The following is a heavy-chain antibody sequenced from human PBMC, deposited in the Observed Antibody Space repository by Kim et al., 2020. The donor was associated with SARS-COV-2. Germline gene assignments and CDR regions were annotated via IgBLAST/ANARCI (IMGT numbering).Heavy chain of an antibody. V-gene: IGHV3-30*07. CDR3: ARDPLRVGASELYFDY. Sequence: SVKGRFTISRDNSKNTLYLQMNSLRAEDTAVYYCARDPLRVGASELYFDYWGQGTLVTVSS. J-gene: IGHJ4*02. D-gene: IGHD1-26*01.